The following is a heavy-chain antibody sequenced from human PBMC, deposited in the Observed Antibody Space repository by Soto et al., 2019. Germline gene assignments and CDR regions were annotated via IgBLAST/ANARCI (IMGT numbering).Heavy chain of an antibody. V-gene: IGHV3-30-3*01. D-gene: IGHD2-15*01. CDR1: GFTFSSYA. Sequence: QVQLVESGGGVVQPERSQRLSCAASGFTFSSYAMYWVRQAPGKGLEWVAVISYDGNNKYYADSVKGRFTISRDNSKNTLYLQMNSLRAEDTAVYYCARAGCDGGSCYTLVGLRYGMDVWGQGTTVTVS. J-gene: IGHJ6*02. CDR3: ARAGCDGGSCYTLVGLRYGMDV. CDR2: ISYDGNNK.